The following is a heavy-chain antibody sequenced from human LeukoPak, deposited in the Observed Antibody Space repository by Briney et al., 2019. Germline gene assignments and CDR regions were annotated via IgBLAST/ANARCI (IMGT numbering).Heavy chain of an antibody. D-gene: IGHD4-11*01. J-gene: IGHJ4*02. CDR2: ISAYNGNT. CDR3: ARDPRWATVTTFFDY. CDR1: GYTFTSYG. V-gene: IGHV1-18*01. Sequence: ASVKVSCKASGYTFTSYGISWVRQAPGQGREGMGWISAYNGNTNYAQKLQGRVTMTTDTSTSTAYMELRSLRSDDTAVYYCARDPRWATVTTFFDYWGQGTLVTVSS.